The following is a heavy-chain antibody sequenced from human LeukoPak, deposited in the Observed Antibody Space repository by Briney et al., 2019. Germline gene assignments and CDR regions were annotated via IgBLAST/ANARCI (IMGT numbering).Heavy chain of an antibody. J-gene: IGHJ4*02. D-gene: IGHD3-10*01. V-gene: IGHV4-38-2*01. CDR3: ARAGWIITSGIDY. CDR1: GYSISRGYY. CDR2: IYHTGST. Sequence: SETLSLTCGVSGYSISRGYYWAWIRQPPGKGLVWIGTIYHTGSTYYNPSLESRVTISVDTSKNEFSLNLNSVTAADTAVYYCARAGWIITSGIDYWGQGALVTVSS.